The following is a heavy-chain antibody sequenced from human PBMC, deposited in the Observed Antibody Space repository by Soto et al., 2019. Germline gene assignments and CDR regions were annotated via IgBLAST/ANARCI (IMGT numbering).Heavy chain of an antibody. Sequence: SETLSLTCPFSCVSISNYYWHWIRQPPGKGLEWIGYIYYSGITNYNPSLKSRVTISVDTSKNQFSLKLISVTAADTAVYYCARYKCNYYYGMDVWGQGTTVTVSS. V-gene: IGHV4-59*01. D-gene: IGHD1-20*01. CDR3: ARYKCNYYYGMDV. J-gene: IGHJ6*02. CDR2: IYYSGIT. CDR1: CVSISNYY.